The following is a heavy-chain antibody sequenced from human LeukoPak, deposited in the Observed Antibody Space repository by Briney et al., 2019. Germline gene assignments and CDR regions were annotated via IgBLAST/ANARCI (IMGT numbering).Heavy chain of an antibody. CDR2: INPNSGGT. CDR1: GYTFTGYY. D-gene: IGHD3-22*01. V-gene: IGHV1-2*02. J-gene: IGHJ5*02. Sequence: ASVKVSCKASGYTFTGYYMHWVRQAPGQGREWMGWINPNSGGTNYAQKFQGRVTMTRDTSISTAYMELSRLRSDDTAVYYCARGAYYDSSGYSTPAYNWFDPWGQGTLVTVSS. CDR3: ARGAYYDSSGYSTPAYNWFDP.